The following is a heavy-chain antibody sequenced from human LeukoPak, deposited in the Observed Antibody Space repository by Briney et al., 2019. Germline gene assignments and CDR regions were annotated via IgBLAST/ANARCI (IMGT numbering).Heavy chain of an antibody. CDR2: ISSSSSYI. J-gene: IGHJ4*02. D-gene: IGHD6-19*01. CDR1: GFTFSSYS. Sequence: PGGSLRLSCAASGFTFSSYSMNWVRQAPGKGLEWVSSISSSSSYIYYADSVKGRFTISRDNAKNSLYLQMNSLRAEDTAVYYCARDNAVAGTGVDYWGQGTLVTVSS. CDR3: ARDNAVAGTGVDY. V-gene: IGHV3-21*01.